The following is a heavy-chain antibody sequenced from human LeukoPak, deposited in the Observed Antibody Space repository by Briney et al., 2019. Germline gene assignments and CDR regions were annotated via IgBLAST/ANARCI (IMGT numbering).Heavy chain of an antibody. V-gene: IGHV6-1*01. Sequence: SQTLSLTCAISGDSVSSNSAAWNWIRQSPSRGLEWLGRTYYRSKWYNDYAVSVKSRITINPDTSKNQFSLQLNSVTPEDTAVYYCARSRFVAQRSYYYYYMDVWGKGTTVTISS. CDR2: TYYRSKWYN. D-gene: IGHD3-16*01. CDR3: ARSRFVAQRSYYYYYMDV. CDR1: GDSVSSNSAA. J-gene: IGHJ6*03.